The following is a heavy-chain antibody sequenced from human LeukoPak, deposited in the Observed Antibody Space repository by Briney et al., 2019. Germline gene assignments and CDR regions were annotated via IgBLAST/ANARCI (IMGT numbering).Heavy chain of an antibody. CDR3: AKTHRVGVAFDY. Sequence: PGGSLRLSCAASGFTIMNSAMNWVRQAPGKGLEWVSAINGTAINTDYADSVKGRFTISRDSSKNTLYLQMNSLRAEDTAVYYCAKTHRVGVAFDYWGQGTLVTVSS. D-gene: IGHD1-26*01. CDR1: GFTIMNSA. J-gene: IGHJ4*02. V-gene: IGHV3-23*01. CDR2: INGTAINT.